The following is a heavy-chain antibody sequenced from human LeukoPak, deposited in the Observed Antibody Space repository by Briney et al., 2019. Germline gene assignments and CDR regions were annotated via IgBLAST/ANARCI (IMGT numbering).Heavy chain of an antibody. CDR2: ISAYNGNT. CDR1: GYTFTSYG. CDR3: ARVLYYDILTGYSNWFDP. J-gene: IGHJ5*02. V-gene: IGHV1-18*01. D-gene: IGHD3-9*01. Sequence: VSVKVSCKASGYTFTSYGISWVRQAPGQGLEWMGWISAYNGNTNYAQKLQGRVTMTTDTSTSTAYMELRSLRSDDTAVYYCARVLYYDILTGYSNWFDPWGQGTLVTVSS.